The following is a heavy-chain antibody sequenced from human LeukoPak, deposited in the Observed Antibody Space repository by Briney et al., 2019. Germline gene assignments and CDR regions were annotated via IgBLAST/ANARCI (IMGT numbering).Heavy chain of an antibody. CDR3: AREPGYCSGGSCYSSYDDY. J-gene: IGHJ4*02. D-gene: IGHD2-15*01. Sequence: SVKVSCKASGGTFSSYAISWVRQAPGQGLEWMGGIIPIFGTASYAQKFQGRVTITADESTSTAYMELSSLRSEDTAVYYCAREPGYCSGGSCYSSYDDYWGQGTLVTVSS. CDR1: GGTFSSYA. V-gene: IGHV1-69*13. CDR2: IIPIFGTA.